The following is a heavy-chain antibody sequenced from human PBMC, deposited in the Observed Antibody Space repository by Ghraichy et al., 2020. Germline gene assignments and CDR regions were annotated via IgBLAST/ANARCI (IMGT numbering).Heavy chain of an antibody. CDR2: IYYSGST. Sequence: SQTLSLTCTVSGDSIINYYWSWIRQPPGKGLEWIGYIYYSGSTNYNPSLKSRVTISVDTSKNQFSLKLSSVTAADTSLYYCAGVRSQFDYWGQGTLVTVSS. J-gene: IGHJ4*02. CDR3: AGVRSQFDY. V-gene: IGHV4-59*01. CDR1: GDSIINYY.